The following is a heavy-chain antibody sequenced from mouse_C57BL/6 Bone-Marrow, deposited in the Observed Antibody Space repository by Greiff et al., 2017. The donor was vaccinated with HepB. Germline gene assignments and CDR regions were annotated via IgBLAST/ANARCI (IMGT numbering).Heavy chain of an antibody. D-gene: IGHD1-1*01. CDR1: GYTFTSYW. CDR3: ARSLLLRSSYAMDY. J-gene: IGHJ4*01. V-gene: IGHV1-50*01. Sequence: LQPGAELVKPGASVKLSCKASGYTFTSYWMQWVKQRPGQGLEWIGEIDPSDSYTNYNQKFKGKATLTVDTSSSTAYMQLSSLTSEDSAVYYCARSLLLRSSYAMDYWGQGTSVTVSS. CDR2: IDPSDSYT.